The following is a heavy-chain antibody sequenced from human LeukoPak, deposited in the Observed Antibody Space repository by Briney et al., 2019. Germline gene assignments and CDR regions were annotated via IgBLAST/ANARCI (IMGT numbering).Heavy chain of an antibody. D-gene: IGHD1-26*01. CDR3: AKKTIVGATVDAFDI. Sequence: GGSLRLSCAGSGFTFSSYAMSWVRQAPGKGLEWVSAITSSGGSTYYADSVRGRFTISRDNSKNTLYLQMNSLRAEDTAVYYCAKKTIVGATVDAFDIWGQGTMVIVSS. CDR2: ITSSGGST. J-gene: IGHJ3*02. CDR1: GFTFSSYA. V-gene: IGHV3-23*01.